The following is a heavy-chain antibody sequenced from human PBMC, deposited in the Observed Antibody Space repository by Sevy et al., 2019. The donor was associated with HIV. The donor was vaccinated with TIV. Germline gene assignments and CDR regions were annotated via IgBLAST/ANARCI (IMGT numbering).Heavy chain of an antibody. CDR1: GDTFNSYYYW. J-gene: IGHJ6*02. V-gene: IGHV5-51*01. Sequence: GESLKISCQGSGDTFNSYYYWIAWVRQMPGKGLEWMGIIYPGDSDTSYSPSFKGQVTISADKSISTAYLQWNSLKASDTALYYCARVSAKGLLWPYNFYSLDVWGQGTTVTVSS. D-gene: IGHD2-21*01. CDR2: IYPGDSDT. CDR3: ARVSAKGLLWPYNFYSLDV.